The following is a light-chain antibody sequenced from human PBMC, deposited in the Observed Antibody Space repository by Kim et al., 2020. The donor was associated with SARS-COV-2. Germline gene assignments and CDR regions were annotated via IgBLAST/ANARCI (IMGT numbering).Light chain of an antibody. J-gene: IGLJ2*01. Sequence: VAPGKTARITCGGNNIGSKSVHWYQQKPGQAPVLVIYYDSDRQSGIPERFSGSNSGNTATLTISRVEAGDEADYYCQVWDSSSDRVFGGGTKLTVL. CDR2: YDS. CDR3: QVWDSSSDRV. CDR1: NIGSKS. V-gene: IGLV3-21*04.